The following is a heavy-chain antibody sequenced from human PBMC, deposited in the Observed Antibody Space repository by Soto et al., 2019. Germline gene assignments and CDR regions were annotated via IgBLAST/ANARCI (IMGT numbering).Heavy chain of an antibody. CDR1: GFAFTNYG. CDR2: ISNDGSKK. V-gene: IGHV3-30*03. D-gene: IGHD6-19*01. J-gene: IGHJ4*02. Sequence: ESGGGVVQPGTYLRLSCAASGFAFTNYGIHWVRQAPGKGLEWVAHISNDGSKKFYGDSVKGRFTISRDNSENTVYLQMTSLRPDDTAVFYCARDVAMPTGLGLGYWGQGTLVTVSS. CDR3: ARDVAMPTGLGLGY.